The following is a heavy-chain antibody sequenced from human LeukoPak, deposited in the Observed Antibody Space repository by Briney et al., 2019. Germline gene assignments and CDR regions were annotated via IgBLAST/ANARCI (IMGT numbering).Heavy chain of an antibody. D-gene: IGHD6-6*01. CDR1: GGSFSGYY. CDR2: INHSGST. CDR3: ARGLYRYSSSFLTY. Sequence: SVTLSLTCAVYGGSFSGYYWSWIRQPPGKGLEWIGEINHSGSTNYNPSLKSRVTISVDTSKNQFSLKLSSVTAADTAVYYCARGLYRYSSSFLTYWGQGTLVTVSS. V-gene: IGHV4-34*01. J-gene: IGHJ4*02.